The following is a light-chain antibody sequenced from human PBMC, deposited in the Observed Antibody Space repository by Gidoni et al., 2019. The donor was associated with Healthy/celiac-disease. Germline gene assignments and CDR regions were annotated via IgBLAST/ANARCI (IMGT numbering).Light chain of an antibody. V-gene: IGKV1-33*01. CDR2: DAS. J-gene: IGKJ4*01. CDR1: QDISNY. Sequence: DIQMPQTPSSLSASVGDRVTITCQARQDISNYLNWYQQKPGKAPKLLLYDASNLETGVPSRFSGSGSGTDFTFTISSLQPEDIATYYCQQYDNLPLTFXGXTKVEIK. CDR3: QQYDNLPLT.